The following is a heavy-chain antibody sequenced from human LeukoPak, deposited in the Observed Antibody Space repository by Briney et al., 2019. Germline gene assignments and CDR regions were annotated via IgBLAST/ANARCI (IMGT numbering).Heavy chain of an antibody. D-gene: IGHD2/OR15-2a*01. CDR1: GGSISSTNW. J-gene: IGHJ4*02. V-gene: IGHV4-4*02. Sequence: SETLSLTCGVSGGSISSTNWWSWVRQPPGQGLEWIGEISLTGRTNYNPSLRSRVTMFLDRANNQFSLSLTSVTAADSAVYYCTRENRPFCPFAYWGQGVLVTVSS. CDR3: TRENRPFCPFAY. CDR2: ISLTGRT.